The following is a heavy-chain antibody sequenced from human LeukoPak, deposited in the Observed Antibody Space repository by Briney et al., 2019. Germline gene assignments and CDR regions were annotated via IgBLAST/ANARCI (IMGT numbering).Heavy chain of an antibody. V-gene: IGHV3-66*01. J-gene: IGHJ4*02. CDR3: ARDRSSNWGLDY. D-gene: IGHD6-13*01. CDR2: IYSGGST. CDR1: GFTVSSNY. Sequence: HPGGSLRLSCAASGFTVSSNYMSWVRQAPGKGLEWVSVIYSGGSTYYADSVKGRFTIARDNSKNTLYLQMHSLRAEDTAVYYCARDRSSNWGLDYWGQGTLVTVSS.